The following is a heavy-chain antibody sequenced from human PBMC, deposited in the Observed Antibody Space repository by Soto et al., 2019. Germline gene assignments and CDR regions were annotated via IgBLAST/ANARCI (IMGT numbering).Heavy chain of an antibody. V-gene: IGHV3-30-3*01. D-gene: IGHD5-18*01. CDR2: ISYDGSNK. Sequence: PGGSLRLSCAASGFTFSSYAMHWVRQAPGKGLEWVAVISYDGSNKYYADSVKGRFTISRDNSKNTLYLQMNSLRAEDTAVYYCAGTDTAMVTFDYWGQGTLVTVSS. J-gene: IGHJ4*02. CDR1: GFTFSSYA. CDR3: AGTDTAMVTFDY.